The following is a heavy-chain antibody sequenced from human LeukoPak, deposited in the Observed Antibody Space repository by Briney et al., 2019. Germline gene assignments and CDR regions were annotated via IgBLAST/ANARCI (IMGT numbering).Heavy chain of an antibody. V-gene: IGHV4-39*01. Sequence: SETLSLTCTVSGGSIGSSSYYWGWIRQPPGKGLEWIGRIYYSGSTYYNPSLKSRVTISVDTSKNQFSLKLSSVTAADTAVYYCARGAADRNNYYYYIDVWGNGTTVTVSS. CDR1: GGSIGSSSYY. J-gene: IGHJ6*03. CDR3: ARGAADRNNYYYYIDV. D-gene: IGHD1/OR15-1a*01. CDR2: IYYSGST.